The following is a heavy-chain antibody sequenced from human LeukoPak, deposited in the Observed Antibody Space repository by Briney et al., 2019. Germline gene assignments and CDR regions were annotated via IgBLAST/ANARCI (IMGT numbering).Heavy chain of an antibody. CDR2: IYYSGST. V-gene: IGHV4-59*01. CDR1: GGSISSYY. Sequence: SETLSLTCTVSGGSISSYYWSWIRQPPGKGLEWIGYIYYSGSTNYNPSLKSRVTISVDTSKNQFSLKLSSVTAADTAVYYRARARSTVTTDLGFVYYYYGMDVWGQGTTVTVSS. J-gene: IGHJ6*02. CDR3: ARARSTVTTDLGFVYYYYGMDV. D-gene: IGHD4-17*01.